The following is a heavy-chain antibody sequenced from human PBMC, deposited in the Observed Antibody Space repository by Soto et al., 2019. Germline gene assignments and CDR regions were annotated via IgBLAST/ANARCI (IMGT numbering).Heavy chain of an antibody. CDR2: ILPLFGTT. D-gene: IGHD3-22*01. J-gene: IGHJ4*02. CDR1: GGSFSSYV. CDR3: ACRGPSMIVADRPED. Sequence: QVQLVQSGAAVKKPGSSVKVSCKASGGSFSSYVMNWVRQAPGQGLEWMGGILPLFGTTNYAQQFRGRVTITADESTSTAYMELTGLRSEDTAIYYCACRGPSMIVADRPEDWGPGTLVSGSS. V-gene: IGHV1-69*01.